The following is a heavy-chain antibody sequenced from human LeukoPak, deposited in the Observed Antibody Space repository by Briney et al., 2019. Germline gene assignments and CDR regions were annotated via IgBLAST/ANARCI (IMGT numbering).Heavy chain of an antibody. CDR1: GRTVSCGSYT. D-gene: IGHD3-22*01. Sequence: SHSLFRNCTVTGRTVSCGSYTWSMIRQPPPKPLEWIGYIYYSGSTNYNPSLKSRVTISGDTSKNQFSLKLSSVTAADTAVYYCARAVVLYYFDYWGQGTLVTVSS. CDR2: IYYSGST. V-gene: IGHV4-61*01. J-gene: IGHJ4*02. CDR3: ARAVVLYYFDY.